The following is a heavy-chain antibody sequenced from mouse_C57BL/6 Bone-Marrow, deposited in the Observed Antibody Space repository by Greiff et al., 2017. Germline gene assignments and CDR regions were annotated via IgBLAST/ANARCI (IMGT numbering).Heavy chain of an antibody. V-gene: IGHV1-61*01. CDR2: IYPSDSET. CDR1: GYTFTSYW. D-gene: IGHD2-1*01. Sequence: QVQLQQPGAELVRPGSSVKLSCKASGYTFTSYWMDWVKQRPGQGLEWIGNIYPSDSETHYNQKFKDKATLTVDKSSSTAYMQLSSLTSEDSAVYYCARGIYYGRYYYAMDYWGQGTSVTVSS. CDR3: ARGIYYGRYYYAMDY. J-gene: IGHJ4*01.